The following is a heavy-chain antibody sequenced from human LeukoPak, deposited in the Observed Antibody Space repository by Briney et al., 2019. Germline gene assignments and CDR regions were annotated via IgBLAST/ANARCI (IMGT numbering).Heavy chain of an antibody. J-gene: IGHJ4*02. D-gene: IGHD6-19*01. CDR3: ARGAGQWLVRGYFDY. Sequence: ASVKVSCKASGYTFTSYGISWVRQAPGQGLEWMGWISAYNGNTNYAQKLQGRVTMTTDTSTSTAYMELRSLRSEDTAVYYCARGAGQWLVRGYFDYWGQGTLVTVSS. V-gene: IGHV1-18*01. CDR2: ISAYNGNT. CDR1: GYTFTSYG.